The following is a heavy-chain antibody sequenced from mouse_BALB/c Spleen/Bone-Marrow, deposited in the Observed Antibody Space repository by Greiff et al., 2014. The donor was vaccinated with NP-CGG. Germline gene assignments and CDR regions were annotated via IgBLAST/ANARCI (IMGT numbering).Heavy chain of an antibody. CDR3: VKNSYDGDAMDY. Sequence: VQLQQSGPGLVQPSQNLSITCTVSGFSLTNYGVHWVRQSPGKGLEWLGVIWRGGSTDYNATFMSRLNITKDNSKSQVFFKMNSPHADDTAIYYCVKNSYDGDAMDYWGQGTSVTVSS. CDR2: IWRGGST. D-gene: IGHD2-3*01. CDR1: GFSLTNYG. J-gene: IGHJ4*01. V-gene: IGHV2-5*01.